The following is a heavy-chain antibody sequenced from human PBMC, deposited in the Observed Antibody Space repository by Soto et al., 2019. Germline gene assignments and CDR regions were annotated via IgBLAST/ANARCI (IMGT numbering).Heavy chain of an antibody. CDR1: GFTFSQYA. J-gene: IGHJ4*02. CDR2: ISGSADST. Sequence: EVQLLESGGGLVQPGGSLRLSCAASGFTFSQYAMSWVRQAPGKGLEWVSAISGSADSTYYAGSVKGRFTISRDNSKNTLYLQMNSLRAEDTAVYYCAKDSTVGGGIRGFAYWGQGTLVTVSS. V-gene: IGHV3-23*01. D-gene: IGHD2-15*01. CDR3: AKDSTVGGGIRGFAY.